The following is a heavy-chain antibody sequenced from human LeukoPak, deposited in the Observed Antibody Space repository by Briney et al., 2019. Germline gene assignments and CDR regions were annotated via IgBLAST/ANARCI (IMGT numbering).Heavy chain of an antibody. Sequence: QTGGSLRLSCAASGFTFSSYAMSWVRQAPGKGLEWVSAISGSGGSTYYADSVKGRFTISRDNSKNTLYLQMNSLRAEDTAVYYCATARAYSGSYFYYFDYWGQGTLVTVSS. CDR2: ISGSGGST. D-gene: IGHD1-26*01. J-gene: IGHJ4*02. CDR3: ATARAYSGSYFYYFDY. V-gene: IGHV3-23*01. CDR1: GFTFSSYA.